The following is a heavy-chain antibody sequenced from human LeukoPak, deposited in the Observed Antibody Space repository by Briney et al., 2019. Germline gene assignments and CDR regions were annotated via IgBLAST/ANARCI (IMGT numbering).Heavy chain of an antibody. Sequence: SGGSLRLSCPASGFTFSSYAMNWVHQAPGKGLQWVSSISDSGDSTYYADSVKGRFTISRDTSKNTLFLQMNSLRAEDTALYYCAKRGVERVGDYHYYYYLDVWGKGTMVTVSS. CDR1: GFTFSSYA. J-gene: IGHJ6*03. CDR2: ISDSGDST. CDR3: AKRGVERVGDYHYYYYLDV. V-gene: IGHV3-23*01. D-gene: IGHD1-1*01.